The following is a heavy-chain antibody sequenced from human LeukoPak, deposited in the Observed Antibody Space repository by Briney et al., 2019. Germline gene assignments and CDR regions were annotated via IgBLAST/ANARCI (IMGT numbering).Heavy chain of an antibody. Sequence: GGSLILSCAASGFTFSSYSMNWVRQAPGKGLEWVSSISSSSSYIYYADSVKGRFTISRDNAKNSLYLQMNSLRAEDTAVYYCARGKRNDDILNPYYYYYYGMDVWGQGTTVTVSS. CDR1: GFTFSSYS. V-gene: IGHV3-21*01. D-gene: IGHD3-9*01. CDR3: ARGKRNDDILNPYYYYYYGMDV. J-gene: IGHJ6*02. CDR2: ISSSSSYI.